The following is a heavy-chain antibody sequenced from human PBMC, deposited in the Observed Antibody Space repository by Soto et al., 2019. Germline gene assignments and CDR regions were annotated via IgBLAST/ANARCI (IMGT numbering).Heavy chain of an antibody. V-gene: IGHV4-34*01. J-gene: IGHJ4*02. Sequence: SETLSLTCAVYGGSFSGYYWSWIRQPPGKGLEWIGEINHSGSTNYNPPLKSRVTISVDTSKNLFSLKLSSVTAADTAVYYCARLGTMIVSSYWGQGTLVTVSS. D-gene: IGHD3-22*01. CDR1: GGSFSGYY. CDR3: ARLGTMIVSSY. CDR2: INHSGST.